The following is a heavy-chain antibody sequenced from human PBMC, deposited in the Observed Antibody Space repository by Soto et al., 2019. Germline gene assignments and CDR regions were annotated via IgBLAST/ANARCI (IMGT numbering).Heavy chain of an antibody. CDR3: ARDRSGYVFDY. CDR1: GGSISSYY. V-gene: IGHV4-59*01. CDR2: IYYSGST. Sequence: PSETLSLTCTVSGGSISSYYWSWIRQPPGKGLEWIGYIYYSGSTNYNPSLKSRVTISVDTSKNQFSLKLGSVTAADTAVYYCARDRSGYVFDYWGQGTLVTVSS. J-gene: IGHJ4*02. D-gene: IGHD5-12*01.